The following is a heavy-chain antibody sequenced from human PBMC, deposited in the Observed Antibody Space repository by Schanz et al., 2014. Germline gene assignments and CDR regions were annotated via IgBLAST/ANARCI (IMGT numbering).Heavy chain of an antibody. CDR2: ISGDHRNT. J-gene: IGHJ4*02. CDR1: GFTFSTHA. CDR3: ARPPHDSSGYYPFDY. Sequence: EMQLLESGGGLIQPGGSLRLSCAASGFTFSTHAMSWVRQAPGKGLEWVSSISGDHRNTFYADSVKGRFTISRDNAKNSLYLQMNSLRAEDTAVYYCARPPHDSSGYYPFDYWGQGTLXTVSS. V-gene: IGHV3-23*01. D-gene: IGHD3-22*01.